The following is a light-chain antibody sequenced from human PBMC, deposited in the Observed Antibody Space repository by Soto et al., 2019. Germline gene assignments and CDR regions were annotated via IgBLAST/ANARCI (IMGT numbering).Light chain of an antibody. CDR3: AAWDDSLSSRV. J-gene: IGLJ2*01. CDR2: RNN. CDR1: SSNIGSNY. Sequence: QSVLTQPPSASGTPGQRVTISCSGSSSNIGSNYVYWYQQLPGTAPKLLIYRNNQRPSGVPDRFSGSKSGTSASLAISGPRSEDEADYYCAAWDDSLSSRVFGGGTKQTVL. V-gene: IGLV1-47*01.